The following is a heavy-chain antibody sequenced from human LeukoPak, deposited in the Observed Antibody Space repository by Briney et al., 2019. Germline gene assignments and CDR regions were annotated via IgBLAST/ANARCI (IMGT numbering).Heavy chain of an antibody. Sequence: ASVKVSCKVSGYTLTELSMHWVRQAPGKGLEWMGGFDPEDGETIYAQKFQGRVTMTEDTSTDTAYMELNSLRAEDTAVYYCASQPGDSGWYYFDYWGQGTLVTVSS. D-gene: IGHD6-19*01. CDR1: GYTLTELS. CDR2: FDPEDGET. V-gene: IGHV1-24*01. CDR3: ASQPGDSGWYYFDY. J-gene: IGHJ4*02.